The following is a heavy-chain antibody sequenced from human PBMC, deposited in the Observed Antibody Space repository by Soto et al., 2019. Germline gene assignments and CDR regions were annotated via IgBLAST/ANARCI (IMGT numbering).Heavy chain of an antibody. CDR1: GYTFTSYA. V-gene: IGHV1-3*01. CDR3: ARARMRKQLPSDWYFDL. CDR2: INAGNGNT. J-gene: IGHJ2*01. D-gene: IGHD6-13*01. Sequence: QVQLVQSGAEVKKPGASVKVSCKASGYTFTSYAMHWVRQAPGQRLEWMGWINAGNGNTKYSQKFQVRVTITRDTSASPAYMELSSLRSDDTAVYYRARARMRKQLPSDWYFDLWGRGTLVTVSS.